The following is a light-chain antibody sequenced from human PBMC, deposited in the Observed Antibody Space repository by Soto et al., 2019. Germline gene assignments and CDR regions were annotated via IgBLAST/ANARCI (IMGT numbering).Light chain of an antibody. V-gene: IGKV3-15*01. CDR1: QSVIRY. CDR2: DTS. Sequence: EVVLTQSPATLSLSPGERATLSCRASQSVIRYLAWYQQRPGQAPRLLIYDTSTRATGVPTRFSGSRSGAEFTLTINSLQSEDFAVYYCQPYNNRPLTFGGGTKVDIK. J-gene: IGKJ4*01. CDR3: QPYNNRPLT.